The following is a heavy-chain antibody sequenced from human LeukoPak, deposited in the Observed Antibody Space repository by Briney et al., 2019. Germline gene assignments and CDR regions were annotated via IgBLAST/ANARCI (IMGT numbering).Heavy chain of an antibody. Sequence: PGRSLRLSCAASGFTFSSYGMHWVRQAPGKGLEWVAVISYDGSNKYYADSVKGRFTISRDNSKNTLYLQMNSLRAEDTAVYYCARGGIAAAGMNMDVWGKGTTVTVSS. V-gene: IGHV3-30*03. CDR2: ISYDGSNK. CDR1: GFTFSSYG. J-gene: IGHJ6*03. D-gene: IGHD6-13*01. CDR3: ARGGIAAAGMNMDV.